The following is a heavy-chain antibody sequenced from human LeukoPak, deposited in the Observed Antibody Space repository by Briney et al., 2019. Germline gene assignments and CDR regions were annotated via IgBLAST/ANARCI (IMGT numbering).Heavy chain of an antibody. CDR1: GYTFTSYY. J-gene: IGHJ4*02. V-gene: IGHV1-46*01. CDR3: ARETRTTGTTDY. Sequence: ASVKVSCKASGYTFTSYYMHWVRQAPGQGLEWMGIINPGGGSTSYAQKFQGRVTMTRDTSTSTVYMELSSLRSEDTAVYYCARETRTTGTTDYWGQGTLVTVSS. CDR2: INPGGGST. D-gene: IGHD1-1*01.